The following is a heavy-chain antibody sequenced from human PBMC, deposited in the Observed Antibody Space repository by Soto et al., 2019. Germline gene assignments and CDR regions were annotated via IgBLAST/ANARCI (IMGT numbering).Heavy chain of an antibody. V-gene: IGHV1-46*01. J-gene: IGHJ6*02. D-gene: IGHD6-6*01. CDR2: INASSGST. Sequence: ASVKVSCKASGYTFTSYYMHWVRQAPGQRLEWMGIINASSGSTSYAQKFQGRVTITRDTSASTAYMELSSLRSEDTAVYYCARDGSSTIYYYYGMDVWGQGTTVTAP. CDR1: GYTFTSYY. CDR3: ARDGSSTIYYYYGMDV.